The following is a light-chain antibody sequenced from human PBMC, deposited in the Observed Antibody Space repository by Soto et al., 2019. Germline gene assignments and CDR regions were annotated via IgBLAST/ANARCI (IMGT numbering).Light chain of an antibody. J-gene: IGLJ1*01. CDR3: SSSTSTSSYV. CDR2: EVS. Sequence: QSALTQPASVSGSPGQSITISCTGTSSDIGNYNYVSWYQQHPGKAPKLMISEVSNRPSGVSNRFSGSKSGNTASLTISGLQAEDQADYYCSSSTSTSSYVFGGGTKVTVL. CDR1: SSDIGNYNY. V-gene: IGLV2-14*01.